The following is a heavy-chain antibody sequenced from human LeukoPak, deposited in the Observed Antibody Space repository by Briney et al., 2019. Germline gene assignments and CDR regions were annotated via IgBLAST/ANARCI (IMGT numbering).Heavy chain of an antibody. CDR1: GFTFNSYW. Sequence: GGSLRLSCAASGFTFNSYWMHWVRQAPGKGLEWVSYISSSGSTIYYADSVKGRFTISRDNAKNSLYLQMNSLRAEDTAVYYCARIGYSSSSWGQGTLVTVSS. J-gene: IGHJ5*02. D-gene: IGHD6-13*01. CDR2: ISSSGSTI. CDR3: ARIGYSSSS. V-gene: IGHV3-48*04.